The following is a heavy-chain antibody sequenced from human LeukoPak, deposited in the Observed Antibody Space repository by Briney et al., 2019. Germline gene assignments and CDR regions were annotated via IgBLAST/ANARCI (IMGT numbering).Heavy chain of an antibody. D-gene: IGHD6-13*01. CDR3: ARDLRAAAGTPRGLISDY. J-gene: IGHJ4*02. CDR2: INANSGGT. V-gene: IGHV1-2*06. CDR1: GYTFTGYY. Sequence: GASVKVSCKASGYTFTGYYMHWVRQAPGQGLEWMGRINANSGGTNYAQKFQGRVTMTRDTSISTAYMELSRLRSDHTAVYYCARDLRAAAGTPRGLISDYWGQGTLVTVSS.